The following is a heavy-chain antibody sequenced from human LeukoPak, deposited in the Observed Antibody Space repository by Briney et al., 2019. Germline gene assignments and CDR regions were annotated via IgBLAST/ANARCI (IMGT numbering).Heavy chain of an antibody. V-gene: IGHV3-48*02. CDR3: ARDSRWAFDY. Sequence: PGGSLRLSFAASGFTFNRYSMNWVRQAPGKGLEWVSYISSSSSTIYYADSVKGRFTISRDNAKNSLYLQMNSLTDEDTAVYYCARDSRWAFDYWGQGTLVTVSS. CDR2: ISSSSSTI. J-gene: IGHJ4*02. D-gene: IGHD5-24*01. CDR1: GFTFNRYS.